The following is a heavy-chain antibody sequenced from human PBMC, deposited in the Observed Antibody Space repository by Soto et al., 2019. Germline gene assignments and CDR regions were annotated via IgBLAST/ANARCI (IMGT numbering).Heavy chain of an antibody. CDR1: GYTFSNYG. Sequence: QVQLVQSGAEVKKPGASVKVSCKASGYTFSNYGISWVRQAPGQGPEWMGWISGYNGNTNYAQTLQGRVTMTTDTSTSTAYMELRSLRSDDTAIYSCARGGSSWSAEYYQHWGQGTLVIVSS. V-gene: IGHV1-18*01. J-gene: IGHJ1*01. D-gene: IGHD6-13*01. CDR2: ISGYNGNT. CDR3: ARGGSSWSAEYYQH.